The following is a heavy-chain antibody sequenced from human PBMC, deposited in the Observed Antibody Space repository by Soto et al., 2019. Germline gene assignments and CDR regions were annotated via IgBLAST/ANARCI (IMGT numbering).Heavy chain of an antibody. CDR1: GYTFTSYD. Sequence: QVQLVQSGDEVKKPGASVKVSCKASGYTFTSYDINWVRQAPGQGIEWMGWISGYNGNTNYAQKLQGRVTMTADTSTSTAYLEPRSLRSDDTAGYYCARVSSSGWYTAAYWGQGTLVTVSS. D-gene: IGHD6-19*01. CDR3: ARVSSSGWYTAAY. J-gene: IGHJ4*02. CDR2: ISGYNGNT. V-gene: IGHV1-18*01.